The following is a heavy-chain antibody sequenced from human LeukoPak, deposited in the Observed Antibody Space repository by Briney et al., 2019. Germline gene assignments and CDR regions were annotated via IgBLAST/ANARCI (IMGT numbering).Heavy chain of an antibody. CDR3: VSVVPAVRYYYYYYGMDV. D-gene: IGHD2-2*01. V-gene: IGHV4-39*01. Sequence: SETLSLTCTVTGGSISSSSYYWGWIRQPPGKGLEWMGSIYYSGSTYYNPSLKSRVTISVDTSKNQFSLKLSSVTAADTAVYYCVSVVPAVRYYYYYYGMDVWGQGTTVTVSS. J-gene: IGHJ6*02. CDR2: IYYSGST. CDR1: GGSISSSSYY.